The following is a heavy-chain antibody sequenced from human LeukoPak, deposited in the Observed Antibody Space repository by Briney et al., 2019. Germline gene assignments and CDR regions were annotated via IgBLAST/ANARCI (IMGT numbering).Heavy chain of an antibody. J-gene: IGHJ6*03. Sequence: GASVKVSCKASGGTFSSYAISWVRQAPGQGLEWMGGIIPIFGTANYAQKFQGRVTITADKSTSTAYMELSSLRSEDTAVYYCAREDWGGLYYMDVWGKGTTVTVSS. CDR1: GGTFSSYA. V-gene: IGHV1-69*06. CDR2: IIPIFGTA. D-gene: IGHD7-27*01. CDR3: AREDWGGLYYMDV.